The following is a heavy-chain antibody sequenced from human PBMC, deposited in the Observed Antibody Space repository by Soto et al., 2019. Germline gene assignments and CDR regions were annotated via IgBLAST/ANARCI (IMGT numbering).Heavy chain of an antibody. J-gene: IGHJ4*02. D-gene: IGHD6-13*01. CDR3: ARAGSSSEKNFDY. CDR1: GGSISSSNW. V-gene: IGHV4-4*02. CDR2: IYHSGST. Sequence: SETLSLTCAVSGGSISSSNWWSWVRQPPGKGLEWIGEIYHSGSTNYNPSLKSRVTISVDKSKNQFSLKLSSVTAADTAVYYCARAGSSSEKNFDYWGQGTLVTVSS.